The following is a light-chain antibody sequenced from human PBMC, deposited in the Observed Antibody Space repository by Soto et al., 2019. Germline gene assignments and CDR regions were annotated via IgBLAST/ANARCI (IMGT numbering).Light chain of an antibody. J-gene: IGKJ3*01. Sequence: DIQMTQSPSSLSASVGDRVTITCQASQDISNYLNWYQQKPGKAPKLLIYDASNLETVVPSRFSGSGSETDFTYTISSLQPGDMSTYYCLQYDNLPSTVGPGNNVDIK. CDR1: QDISNY. CDR2: DAS. V-gene: IGKV1-33*01. CDR3: LQYDNLPST.